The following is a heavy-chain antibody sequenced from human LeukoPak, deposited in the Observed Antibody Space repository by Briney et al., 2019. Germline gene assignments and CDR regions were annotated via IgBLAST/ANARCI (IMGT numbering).Heavy chain of an antibody. CDR1: GFTFTSSA. CDR2: IFVGSGNT. V-gene: IGHV1-58*01. D-gene: IGHD3-22*01. J-gene: IGHJ5*02. CDR3: AAESSSGFFDWFDP. Sequence: EASVNVSCKASGFTFTSSAVQWVRQARGQRLEWIGWIFVGSGNTNYAQKFQERVTITRDMSTSTAYMELSSLRSEDTAVYYCAAESSSGFFDWFDPWGQGTLVTVSS.